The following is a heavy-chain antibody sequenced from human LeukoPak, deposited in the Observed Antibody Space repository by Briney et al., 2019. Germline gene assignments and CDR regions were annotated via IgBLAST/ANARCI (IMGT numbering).Heavy chain of an antibody. V-gene: IGHV3-30*02. Sequence: GGSLRLSCAASGFTFSSYGMHWVRQAPGKGLEWVAFIRYDGSNKYYADSVKGRFTISRDNSKNTLYLQMNSLRAEDTAVYYCAKDGSNEGWYEFLDYWGQGTLVTVSS. CDR2: IRYDGSNK. CDR1: GFTFSSYG. CDR3: AKDGSNEGWYEFLDY. D-gene: IGHD6-19*01. J-gene: IGHJ4*02.